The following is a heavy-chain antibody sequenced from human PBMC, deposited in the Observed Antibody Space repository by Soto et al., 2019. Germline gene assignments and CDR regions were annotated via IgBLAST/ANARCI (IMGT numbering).Heavy chain of an antibody. CDR3: VRGGIGYCSGGSCYYTAFDI. CDR2: IKEDGSEK. Sequence: EEQLVESGGGLVQPGGSLRLSCAASGFTFSSYWMSWVRQAPGKGLEWVANIKEDGSEKYYVDSVKGRFTVSRDNAKNSLYVQLNSLRVEDTAVYYCVRGGIGYCSGGSCYYTAFDIWGPGTMVTVSS. V-gene: IGHV3-7*01. J-gene: IGHJ3*02. D-gene: IGHD2-15*01. CDR1: GFTFSSYW.